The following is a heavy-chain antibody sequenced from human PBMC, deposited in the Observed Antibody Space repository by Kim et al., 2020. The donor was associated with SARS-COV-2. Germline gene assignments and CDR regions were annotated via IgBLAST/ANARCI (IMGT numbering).Heavy chain of an antibody. CDR2: IIPIFGTA. D-gene: IGHD4-17*01. CDR3: ARDSGYGGNSVSSLIFSNWYFDL. CDR1: GGTFSSYA. V-gene: IGHV1-69*13. J-gene: IGHJ2*01. Sequence: SVKVSCKASGGTFSSYAISWVRQAPGQGLEWMGGIIPIFGTANYAQKFQGRVTITADESTSTAYMELSSLRSEDTAVYYCARDSGYGGNSVSSLIFSNWYFDLWGRGTLVTVSS.